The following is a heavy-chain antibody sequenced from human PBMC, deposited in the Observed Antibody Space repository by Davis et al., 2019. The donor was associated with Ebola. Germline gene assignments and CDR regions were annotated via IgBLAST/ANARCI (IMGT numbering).Heavy chain of an antibody. V-gene: IGHV3-21*05. CDR2: ISSSSSYT. D-gene: IGHD6-19*01. Sequence: PGGSLRLSCAASGFTFSSYGMHWVRQAPGKGLEWVSYISSSSSYTTYADSVKGRFTISRYNAKNSLFLQMNSRRAEDTAVYYCARVWFQWLVLDYWGPGTLVTVSS. CDR3: ARVWFQWLVLDY. CDR1: GFTFSSYG. J-gene: IGHJ4*02.